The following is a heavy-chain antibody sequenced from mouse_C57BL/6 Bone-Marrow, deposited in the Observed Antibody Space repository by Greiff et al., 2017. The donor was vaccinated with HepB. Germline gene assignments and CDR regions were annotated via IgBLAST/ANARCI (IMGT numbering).Heavy chain of an antibody. CDR2: IYPGGGYT. Sequence: QVQLKPSGAELVRPGSSVKMSCKASGYTFTNYWIGWAKQRPGHGLEWIGDIYPGGGYTNYNEKFKGKTTLTADKSSSTAYMQFSSLTSEDSAIYYCAAGRAMDYWGQGTSVTVSS. J-gene: IGHJ4*01. CDR3: AAGRAMDY. V-gene: IGHV1-63*01. CDR1: GYTFTNYW. D-gene: IGHD4-1*01.